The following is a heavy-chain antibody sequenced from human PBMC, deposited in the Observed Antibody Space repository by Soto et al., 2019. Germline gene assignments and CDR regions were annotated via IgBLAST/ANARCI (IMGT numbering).Heavy chain of an antibody. CDR1: GFTFSSYW. Sequence: EVQLVESGGGLVQPGGSLRLSCAASGFTFSSYWMSWVRQAPGKGLEWVANIKQDGSEKYYVDSVKGRFTISRDNAKNSLYLQMNSRRAEYTAVYYWARGESNYYYFYVDVWGKVTTVTVSS. CDR2: IKQDGSEK. CDR3: ARGESNYYYFYVDV. J-gene: IGHJ6*03. V-gene: IGHV3-7*01.